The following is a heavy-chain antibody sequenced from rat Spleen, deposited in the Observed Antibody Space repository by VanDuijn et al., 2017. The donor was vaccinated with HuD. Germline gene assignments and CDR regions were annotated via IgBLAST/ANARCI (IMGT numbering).Heavy chain of an antibody. D-gene: IGHD2-5*01. V-gene: IGHV5-25*01. CDR1: GFIFGDFY. CDR2: ITNAAGKV. CDR3: TRGGYFRH. J-gene: IGHJ2*01. Sequence: EVQLVESDGGLVQPGRSLKLSCAASGFIFGDFYMAWVRQAPTKGLEWVASITNAAGKVHYPDSVKGRFTISRDTAQNTLYLQMNSPTSEDTATYYCTRGGYFRHWGQGVMVTVSS.